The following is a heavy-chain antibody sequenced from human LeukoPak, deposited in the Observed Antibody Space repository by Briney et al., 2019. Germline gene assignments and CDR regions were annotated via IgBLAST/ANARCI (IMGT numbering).Heavy chain of an antibody. Sequence: ASVKVSCKASGYTFSNYYMHWVRQAPGQGLEWMGWINPYSGGTYYAQKFQGRVTMTRDASISTAYRELSRLRSDGAAFYYCARGYVIGTTAAACYFDWWGQGTLVTVPS. CDR2: INPYSGGT. CDR1: GYTFSNYY. D-gene: IGHD1-20*01. J-gene: IGHJ4*02. CDR3: ARGYVIGTTAAACYFDW. V-gene: IGHV1-2*02.